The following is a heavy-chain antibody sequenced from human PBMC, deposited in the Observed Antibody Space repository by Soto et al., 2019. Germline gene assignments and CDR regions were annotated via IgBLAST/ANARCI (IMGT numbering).Heavy chain of an antibody. J-gene: IGHJ4*02. CDR2: FDPEDGET. Sequence: GASLKVPCKFSGYTLTELSSQCVRQAPGKGLEWMGGFDPEDGETIYAQKFQGRVTVTEDTSTDTAYMELSSLRSEDTAVYYCATDSHYYDSSGYLRTKGAFDYWGQGTPVTVSS. CDR3: ATDSHYYDSSGYLRTKGAFDY. D-gene: IGHD3-22*01. V-gene: IGHV1-24*01. CDR1: GYTLTELS.